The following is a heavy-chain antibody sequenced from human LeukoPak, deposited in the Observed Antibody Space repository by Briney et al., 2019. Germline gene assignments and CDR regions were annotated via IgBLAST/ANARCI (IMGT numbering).Heavy chain of an antibody. Sequence: PGGSLRLSCADSGFTVITNAMTWVRQAPGKGLEWVSVLYSDGNTKYADSVQGRFTISRDNSKNTLYLEMNSLSPDDTAVYYCARGVEPLAANTLAYWGQGTLVTVSS. V-gene: IGHV3-53*01. CDR1: GFTVITNA. D-gene: IGHD1-14*01. J-gene: IGHJ4*02. CDR2: LYSDGNT. CDR3: ARGVEPLAANTLAY.